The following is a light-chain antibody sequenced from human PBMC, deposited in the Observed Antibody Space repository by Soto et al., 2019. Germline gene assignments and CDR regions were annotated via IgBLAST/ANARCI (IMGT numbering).Light chain of an antibody. CDR2: EVT. J-gene: IGLJ1*01. CDR3: CSYAGNSEV. Sequence: QSALTQPASVSGSPGQSITIPCTGTSGDVGSYNLVSWYQQPPGKAPKLLIYEVTERPSGVSNRFSGSKSGCTASLTNSGLQPDDEADYYCCSYAGNSEVFGTGTKVTVL. CDR1: SGDVGSYNL. V-gene: IGLV2-23*02.